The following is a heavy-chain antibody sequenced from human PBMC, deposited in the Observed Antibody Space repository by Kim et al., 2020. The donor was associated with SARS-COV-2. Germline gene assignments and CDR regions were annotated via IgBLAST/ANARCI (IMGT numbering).Heavy chain of an antibody. Sequence: PTSRSRVTITLDTTNNQFSLKLTSVTAADTAVYYCARGNSSSPYWCFDLWGRGTLVTVSS. D-gene: IGHD6-13*01. CDR3: ARGNSSSPYWCFDL. J-gene: IGHJ2*01. V-gene: IGHV4-59*09.